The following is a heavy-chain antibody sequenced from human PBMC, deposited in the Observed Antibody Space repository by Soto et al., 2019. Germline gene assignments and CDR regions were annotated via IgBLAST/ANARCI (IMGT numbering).Heavy chain of an antibody. J-gene: IGHJ6*02. D-gene: IGHD6-13*01. Sequence: GASVKVSCKASGYTFTGYYMHWVRQAPGQGLEWMGWINPNSGGTNYAQKFQGWVTMTRDTSISTAYMELSRLRSDDTAVYYCARGDSAISIAAAGTWGVEDYYYGIDGWGQGNTVTFSS. CDR2: INPNSGGT. CDR3: ARGDSAISIAAAGTWGVEDYYYGIDG. V-gene: IGHV1-2*04. CDR1: GYTFTGYY.